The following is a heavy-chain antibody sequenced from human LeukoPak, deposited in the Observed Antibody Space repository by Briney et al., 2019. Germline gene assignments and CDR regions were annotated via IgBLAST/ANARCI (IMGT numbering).Heavy chain of an antibody. CDR2: ISGSGGST. Sequence: GGSLRLSCAVSGFTFSIHTMSWVRQAPGKGLEWVSVISGSGGSTYYADSVKGRFTISRDNSKNTLYLQMNSLRAEDTAVYYCAKVVTAMVIIGDAFDIWGQGTMVTVSS. CDR3: AKVVTAMVIIGDAFDI. J-gene: IGHJ3*02. CDR1: GFTFSIHT. V-gene: IGHV3-23*01. D-gene: IGHD5-18*01.